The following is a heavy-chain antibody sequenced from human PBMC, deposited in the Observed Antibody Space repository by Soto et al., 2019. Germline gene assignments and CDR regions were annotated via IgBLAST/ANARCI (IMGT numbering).Heavy chain of an antibody. CDR3: ARDPCSSNSCSDWFDP. Sequence: ASVKVSCKASGYTFTSYGISWVRQAPGQGLEWMGWISAYNGNTNYAQKLQGRVTMTTDTSTSTAYMELRSLRSDDTAVYYCARDPCSSNSCSDWFDPWGQGTLVTVSS. D-gene: IGHD2-2*01. V-gene: IGHV1-18*01. CDR2: ISAYNGNT. CDR1: GYTFTSYG. J-gene: IGHJ5*02.